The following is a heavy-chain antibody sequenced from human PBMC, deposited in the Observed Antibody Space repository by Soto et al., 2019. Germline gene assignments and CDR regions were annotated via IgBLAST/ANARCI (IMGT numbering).Heavy chain of an antibody. J-gene: IGHJ6*02. D-gene: IGHD6-13*01. CDR1: GGTFSSYA. CDR3: ARAGYSSSWNRYYYYGMDV. CDR2: IIPIFGTA. V-gene: IGHV1-69*01. Sequence: QVQLVQSGAEVKKPGSSVKVSCKASGGTFSSYAISWVRQAPGQGLEWMGGIIPIFGTANYAQEFQGRVTITADESTSTAYMELSSLRSEDTAVYYCARAGYSSSWNRYYYYGMDVWGQGTTVTVSS.